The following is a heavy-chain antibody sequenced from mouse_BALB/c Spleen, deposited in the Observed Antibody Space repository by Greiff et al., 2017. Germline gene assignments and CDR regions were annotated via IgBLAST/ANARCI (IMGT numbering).Heavy chain of an antibody. CDR3: ARVYGYDPLFYAMDY. J-gene: IGHJ4*01. CDR2: IDPANGNT. Sequence: VHVKQSGAELVKPGASVKLSCTASGFNIKDTYMHWVKQRPEQGLEWIGRIDPANGNTKYDPKFQGKATITADTSSNTAYLQLSSLTSEDTAVYYCARVYGYDPLFYAMDYWGQGTSVTVSS. D-gene: IGHD2-2*01. CDR1: GFNIKDTY. V-gene: IGHV14-3*02.